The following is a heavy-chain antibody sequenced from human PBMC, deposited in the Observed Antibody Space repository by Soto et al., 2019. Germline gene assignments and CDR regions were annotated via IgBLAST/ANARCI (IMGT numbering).Heavy chain of an antibody. CDR3: AKDPRPYGDYVRGFMDV. CDR1: GFTFSSYG. J-gene: IGHJ6*02. Sequence: AGGSLRLSCAASGFTFSSYGTHWVRQAPGKGLEWVAVISYDGSNKYYADSVKGRFTISRDNSKNTLYLQMNSLRAEDTAVYYCAKDPRPYGDYVRGFMDVWGQGTTVTVSS. CDR2: ISYDGSNK. V-gene: IGHV3-30*18. D-gene: IGHD4-17*01.